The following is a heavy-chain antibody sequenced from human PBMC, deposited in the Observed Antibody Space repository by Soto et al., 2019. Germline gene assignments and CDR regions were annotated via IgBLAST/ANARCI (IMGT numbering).Heavy chain of an antibody. Sequence: GGSLRLSCAASGFTFSSYSMNWVRKAPGKGLEWVSSISSSSSYIYYAASVKGRFTISRDNAKNSLYLQMNSLRAEDTAVYYCARDRADYGDSPLYFQHWGQGTLVTVSS. V-gene: IGHV3-21*01. CDR1: GFTFSSYS. CDR2: ISSSSSYI. J-gene: IGHJ1*01. CDR3: ARDRADYGDSPLYFQH. D-gene: IGHD4-17*01.